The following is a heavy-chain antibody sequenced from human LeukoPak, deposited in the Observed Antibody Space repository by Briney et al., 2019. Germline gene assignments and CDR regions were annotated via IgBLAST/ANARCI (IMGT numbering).Heavy chain of an antibody. D-gene: IGHD4-17*01. CDR2: INHSGST. CDR1: GGSFSGYY. J-gene: IGHJ3*02. CDR3: GRTTTVTTSAFDI. V-gene: IGHV4-34*01. Sequence: SETLSLTCAVYGGSFSGYYWTWIRQPPGKGLEWIGEINHSGSTSSNPSLKSRVTISVDTSKNQFSLKLSSVTAADTAIYYCGRTTTVTTSAFDICGQGTMVTVSS.